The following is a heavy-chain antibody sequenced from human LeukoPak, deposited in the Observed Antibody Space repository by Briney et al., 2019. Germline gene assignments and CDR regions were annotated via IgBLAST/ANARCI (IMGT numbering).Heavy chain of an antibody. CDR3: ARRETTGCIDY. V-gene: IGHV5-51*01. CDR2: IYPGDSDT. CDR1: GYTFTSYW. D-gene: IGHD6-19*01. Sequence: PGESLKISCKGSGYTFTSYWIGWVRQVPGKGLEWMGIIYPGDSDTRYSPAFQGQVTISADKSISTTYLEWSSLKASDTAMYVCARRETTGCIDYWGQGTLVTVSS. J-gene: IGHJ4*02.